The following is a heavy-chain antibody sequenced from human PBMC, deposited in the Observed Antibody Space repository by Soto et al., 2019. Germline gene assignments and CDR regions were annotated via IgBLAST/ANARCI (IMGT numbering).Heavy chain of an antibody. CDR3: AMGATTSWPYYYYDGMDV. CDR1: AGSISSSSYH. D-gene: IGHD1-26*01. CDR2: IYYSGST. Sequence: SETLSHTYTGSAGSISSSSYHWGWIRQPQGKGLEWIGSIYYSGSTYYNPSLKSRVTISVDTSKNQFSLKLSSVTAADTAVYYCAMGATTSWPYYYYDGMDVWGQGTTVT. J-gene: IGHJ6*02. V-gene: IGHV4-39*01.